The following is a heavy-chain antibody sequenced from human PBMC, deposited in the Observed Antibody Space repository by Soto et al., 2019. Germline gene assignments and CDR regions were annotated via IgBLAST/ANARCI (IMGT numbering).Heavy chain of an antibody. Sequence: TGGSLRLSCAASGFTFSDYYMSWIRQAPGKGLEWVSYISSSSSYTNYADSVKGRFTISRDNAKNSLYLQMNSLRAEDTAVYYCATGGYAQTYYDYVWGNIVDDYWGQGTLVTVSS. CDR2: ISSSSSYT. CDR1: GFTFSDYY. V-gene: IGHV3-11*06. D-gene: IGHD3-16*01. CDR3: ATGGYAQTYYDYVWGNIVDDY. J-gene: IGHJ4*02.